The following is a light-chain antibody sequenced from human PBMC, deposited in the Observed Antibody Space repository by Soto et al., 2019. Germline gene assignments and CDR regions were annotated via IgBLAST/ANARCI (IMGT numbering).Light chain of an antibody. CDR2: GTS. J-gene: IGKJ4*01. V-gene: IGKV3-20*01. CDR3: QQYGSSPPVT. CDR1: QSVSSTY. Sequence: PLAIAPLSCTASQSVSSTYLAWYQQQPGQAPRLLMSGTSNRATGTPDRFSGSGSGTDFTLTISRLEPEDFAVYYCQQYGSSPPVTFGGGTKVDIK.